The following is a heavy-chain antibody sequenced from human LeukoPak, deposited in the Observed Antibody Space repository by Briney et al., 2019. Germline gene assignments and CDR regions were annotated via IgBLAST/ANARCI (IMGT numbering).Heavy chain of an antibody. V-gene: IGHV3-53*05. D-gene: IGHD3-3*01. Sequence: GGSLRLSCAASGFTVSSNYMSWVRQAPGKGLEWVSVIYSGGSTYYADSVKGRFTISRDNARNSLYLQMNSLRAEDTALYYCAKEDYDFWSGHANGMDVWGRGTTVTVSS. J-gene: IGHJ6*02. CDR1: GFTVSSNY. CDR3: AKEDYDFWSGHANGMDV. CDR2: IYSGGST.